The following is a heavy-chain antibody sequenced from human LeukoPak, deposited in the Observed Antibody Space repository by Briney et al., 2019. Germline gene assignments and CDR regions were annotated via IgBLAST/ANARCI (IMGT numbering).Heavy chain of an antibody. CDR2: INPNSGGT. J-gene: IGHJ3*02. Sequence: GASVKVSCKASGYTFTGYYMHWVRQAPGQGLEWMGWINPNSGGTNYAQKFQGRVTMTRDTSISTAYMELSRLRSDDTAVYYCARATTNVLRFLEWLSDAFDIWGQGTMVTVSS. CDR1: GYTFTGYY. V-gene: IGHV1-2*02. CDR3: ARATTNVLRFLEWLSDAFDI. D-gene: IGHD3-3*01.